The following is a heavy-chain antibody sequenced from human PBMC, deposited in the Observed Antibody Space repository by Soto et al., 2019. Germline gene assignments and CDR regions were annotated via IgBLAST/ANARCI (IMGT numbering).Heavy chain of an antibody. CDR3: ARGLFDGVAVADGYYYGMDV. V-gene: IGHV4-34*01. J-gene: IGHJ6*02. CDR1: NGSFSGYY. Sequence: PSETLSLTCAVYNGSFSGYYWSWIRQPPGKGLEWIGEINHSGSTNSNPSLKSRVTISVDTSKKQFSLKLSSVTAADTAVYYCARGLFDGVAVADGYYYGMDVWGQGTTVTVSS. CDR2: INHSGST. D-gene: IGHD6-19*01.